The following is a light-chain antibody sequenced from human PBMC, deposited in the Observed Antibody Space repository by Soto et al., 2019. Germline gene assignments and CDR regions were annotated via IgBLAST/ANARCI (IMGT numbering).Light chain of an antibody. CDR1: QGVSRY. J-gene: IGKJ4*01. CDR2: AAS. Sequence: IQLTQSPSSLSASVGDSVTITCRASQGVSRYLSWYQQKPGRAPILLISAASTLQSAVPARFSGSGSGTDFTLSITSLQPEDFATYYCQQLNTYPVTFGGGTKVEIK. CDR3: QQLNTYPVT. V-gene: IGKV1-9*01.